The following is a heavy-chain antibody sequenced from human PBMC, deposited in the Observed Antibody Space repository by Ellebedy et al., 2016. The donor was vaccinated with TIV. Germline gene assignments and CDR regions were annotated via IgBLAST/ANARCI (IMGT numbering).Heavy chain of an antibody. J-gene: IGHJ6*02. V-gene: IGHV4-59*01. CDR3: ARADWGSINYGMDV. D-gene: IGHD7-27*01. CDR2: IYYSGST. CDR1: GGSISSYY. Sequence: SETLSLTXTVSGGSISSYYWSWIRQPPGKGLEWIGYIYYSGSTNYNPSLKSRVTISVDTSKNQFSLKLSSVTAADTAVYYCARADWGSINYGMDVWGQGTTVTVSS.